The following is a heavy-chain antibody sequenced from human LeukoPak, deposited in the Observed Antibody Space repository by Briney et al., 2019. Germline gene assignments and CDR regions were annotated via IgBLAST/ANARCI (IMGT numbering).Heavy chain of an antibody. CDR3: AREKVGAIDY. D-gene: IGHD1-26*01. CDR2: ISNDGRRT. CDR1: GFTFSDYV. Sequence: GGSLRLSCAASGFTFSDYVIHWVRKAPGKGLEWVAVISNDGRRTYYADSLKGRFTISRDNSKNAVYLQVSSLRAEDTAVYYCAREKVGAIDYRGQGTLVTVS. J-gene: IGHJ4*02. V-gene: IGHV3-30*04.